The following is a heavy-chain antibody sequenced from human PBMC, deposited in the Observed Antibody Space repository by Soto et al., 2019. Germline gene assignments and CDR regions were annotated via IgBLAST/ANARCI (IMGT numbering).Heavy chain of an antibody. CDR3: AKEPNGDYVGAFDS. D-gene: IGHD4-17*01. Sequence: EVQLLESGGGLVQPGGSLRLSCAASGNTFSKYAMTWVRQAPGKGLEWVSAISGSGAGTYYTDSVKGRFTISRDNSKNTLYLQMNSPRADDTAVYYCAKEPNGDYVGAFDSWGQGTLVTVSS. V-gene: IGHV3-23*01. CDR2: ISGSGAGT. J-gene: IGHJ4*02. CDR1: GNTFSKYA.